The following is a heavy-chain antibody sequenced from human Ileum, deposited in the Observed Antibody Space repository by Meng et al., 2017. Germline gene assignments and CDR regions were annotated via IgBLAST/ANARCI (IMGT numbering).Heavy chain of an antibody. Sequence: VAPRQGGAGLLKPSETLSLTRAVYGGSFSNYYLTWIRQSPGKGLEWIGEIHPSGSTYYSPSLQSRVTITLDTSKNQFSLTLNSVTAADTAVYYCARGDDWAKSGNFWGQGTLVTVSS. CDR3: ARGDDWAKSGNF. V-gene: IGHV4-34*01. CDR1: GGSFSNYY. J-gene: IGHJ4*02. D-gene: IGHD3-9*01. CDR2: IHPSGST.